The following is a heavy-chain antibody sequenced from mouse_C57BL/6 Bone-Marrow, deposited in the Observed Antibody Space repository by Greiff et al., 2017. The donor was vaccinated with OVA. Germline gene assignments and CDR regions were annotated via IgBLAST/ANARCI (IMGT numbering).Heavy chain of an antibody. CDR2: IDPENGDT. CDR3: TPLYYYGSSYFDY. CDR1: GFNIKDDY. D-gene: IGHD1-1*01. V-gene: IGHV14-4*01. J-gene: IGHJ2*01. Sequence: EVQLQQSGAELVRPGASVKLSCTASGFNIKDDYMHWVKQRPEQGLEWIGWIDPENGDTEYASKFQGKATITAATSSNTAYLQLSSLTSEDTAVYYCTPLYYYGSSYFDYWGQGTTLTVSS.